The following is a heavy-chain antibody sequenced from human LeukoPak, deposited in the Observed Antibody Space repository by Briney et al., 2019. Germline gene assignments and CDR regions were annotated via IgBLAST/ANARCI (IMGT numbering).Heavy chain of an antibody. J-gene: IGHJ4*02. V-gene: IGHV3-23*01. Sequence: GGSLRLSCAASGFTFSSYAMSWVRQAPGRGLEWVSAISGSGGSTYYADSVKGRFTISRDNSKNTLYLQMNSLRAEDTAVYYCAKKWLPEGPPSYFDYWGQGTLVTVSS. CDR3: AKKWLPEGPPSYFDY. CDR2: ISGSGGST. CDR1: GFTFSSYA. D-gene: IGHD5-12*01.